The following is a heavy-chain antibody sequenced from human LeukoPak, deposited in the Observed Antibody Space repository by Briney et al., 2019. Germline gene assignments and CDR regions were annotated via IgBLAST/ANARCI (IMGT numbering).Heavy chain of an antibody. CDR3: ATDLAMVRGVIGGDY. CDR2: FDPEDGET. J-gene: IGHJ4*02. Sequence: ASVKVSCKVSGYTLTELSMHWVRQAPGKGLECMGGFDPEDGETIYAQKFQGRVTMTEDTSTDTAYMELSSLTSDDTAVYYCATDLAMVRGVIGGDYWGQGTLVTVSS. V-gene: IGHV1-24*01. CDR1: GYTLTELS. D-gene: IGHD3-10*01.